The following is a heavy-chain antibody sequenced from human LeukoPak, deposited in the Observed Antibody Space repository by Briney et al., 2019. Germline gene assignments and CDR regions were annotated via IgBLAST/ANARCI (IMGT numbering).Heavy chain of an antibody. CDR1: GGSISSYY. CDR2: IYYSGST. J-gene: IGHJ4*02. Sequence: SETLSLTCTVSGGSISSYYWSWIRQPPGKGLEWIGYIYYSGSTNYNPSLKSRVTISVDTSKNQFSLKLSSVTAADTAVYYCARANYYDSSGHYSGVRFDYWGQGTLVTVSS. CDR3: ARANYYDSSGHYSGVRFDY. V-gene: IGHV4-59*01. D-gene: IGHD3-22*01.